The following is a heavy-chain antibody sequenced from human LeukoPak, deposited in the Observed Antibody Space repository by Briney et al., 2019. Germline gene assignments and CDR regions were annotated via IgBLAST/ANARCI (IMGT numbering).Heavy chain of an antibody. J-gene: IGHJ4*02. Sequence: TSETLSLTCTVSGGSISSYYWSWIRQPPGKGLEWIGYIYYSGSTNYNPSLKSRVTISVDTSKNQFSLKLSSVTAADTAVYYCASTGIGRGYPLDYWGQGTLVTVSS. CDR1: GGSISSYY. V-gene: IGHV4-59*08. CDR3: ASTGIGRGYPLDY. D-gene: IGHD3-22*01. CDR2: IYYSGST.